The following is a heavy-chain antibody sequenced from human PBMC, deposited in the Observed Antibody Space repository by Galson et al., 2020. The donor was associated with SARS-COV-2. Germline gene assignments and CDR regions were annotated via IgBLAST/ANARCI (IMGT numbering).Heavy chain of an antibody. CDR2: ISHSGTP. D-gene: IGHD1-1*01. Sequence: SETLSLTCTVSGGSITNYYWSWFRQSPGKGLKWIAYISHSGTPNYNPSLRSRVTISVDRSKSQFSLKLTSVTAADTAVYYCARLPPLTTSGTSLFDDWGQGTLVTVSS. CDR1: GGSITNYY. CDR3: ARLPPLTTSGTSLFDD. V-gene: IGHV4-59*08. J-gene: IGHJ4*02.